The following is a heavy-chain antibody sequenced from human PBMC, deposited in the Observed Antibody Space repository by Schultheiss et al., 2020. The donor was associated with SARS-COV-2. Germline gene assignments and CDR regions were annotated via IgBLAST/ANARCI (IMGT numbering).Heavy chain of an antibody. V-gene: IGHV3-23*01. D-gene: IGHD2-15*01. J-gene: IGHJ6*03. CDR2: ISGSGGST. CDR3: TTDLISVGDYYYYMDV. CDR1: GFTFSSYA. Sequence: GGSLRLSCAASGFTFSSYAMSWVRQAPGKGLEWVSAISGSGGSTYYADSVKGRFTISRDNSKNTLYLQMNSLKTEDTAVYYCTTDLISVGDYYYYMDVWGKGTTVTVSS.